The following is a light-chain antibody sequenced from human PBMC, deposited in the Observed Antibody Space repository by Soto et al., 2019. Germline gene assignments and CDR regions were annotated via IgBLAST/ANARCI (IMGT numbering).Light chain of an antibody. Sequence: DIVLTQSPATLSLSPGERATLSCRASQSAGIYLAWYQQKPGQAPRLLIYDASNRATGIPAGFRGSGSGTDFTLTISSLEPEDFAVYYCQQRDNWPPITFGQGTRLEIK. CDR3: QQRDNWPPIT. V-gene: IGKV3-11*01. CDR2: DAS. J-gene: IGKJ5*01. CDR1: QSAGIY.